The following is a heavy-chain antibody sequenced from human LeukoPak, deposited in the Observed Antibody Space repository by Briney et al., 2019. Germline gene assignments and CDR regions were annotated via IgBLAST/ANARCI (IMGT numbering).Heavy chain of an antibody. V-gene: IGHV3-21*01. CDR3: ARVLEAASFDY. Sequence: GGSLRLSYAASGFTFSSYSMNWVRQAPGKGLEWVTSISSSSSYIYYADSVKGRFTMSRDNAKNSLYLQMNSLRAEDTAVYYCARVLEAASFDYWGQGTPVTVSS. CDR2: ISSSSSYI. J-gene: IGHJ4*02. D-gene: IGHD6-13*01. CDR1: GFTFSSYS.